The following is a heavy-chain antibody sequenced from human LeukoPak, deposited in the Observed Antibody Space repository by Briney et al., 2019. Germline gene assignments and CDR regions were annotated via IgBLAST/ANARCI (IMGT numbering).Heavy chain of an antibody. Sequence: GASVKVSCKASGYTFTSYDINWVRQATGQGLEWMGWMNPNSGNTGYAQKFQGRVTMTRDTSISTAYMELSRLRSDDTAVYYCAREWGIAAAGTGAFDIWGQGTMVTVSS. CDR2: MNPNSGNT. V-gene: IGHV1-8*01. CDR1: GYTFTSYD. CDR3: AREWGIAAAGTGAFDI. J-gene: IGHJ3*02. D-gene: IGHD6-13*01.